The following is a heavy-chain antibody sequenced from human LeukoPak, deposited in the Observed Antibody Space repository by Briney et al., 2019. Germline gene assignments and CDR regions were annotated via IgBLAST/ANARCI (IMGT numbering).Heavy chain of an antibody. CDR1: GGSINSYY. CDR3: ARLILTTYDAFDI. Sequence: PSETLSLTCTVSGGSINSYYWSWIRQPPGKGLEWIGYIHYSGSTNYNPFLKSRVTISVDTSKNQFSLKLSSVTAADTAVYYCARLILTTYDAFDIWGQGTMVTVSS. CDR2: IHYSGST. D-gene: IGHD3-3*01. J-gene: IGHJ3*02. V-gene: IGHV4-59*01.